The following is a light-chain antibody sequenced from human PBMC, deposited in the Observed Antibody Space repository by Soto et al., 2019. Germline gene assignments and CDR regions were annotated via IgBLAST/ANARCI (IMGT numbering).Light chain of an antibody. J-gene: IGLJ1*01. CDR3: CSYAGSVYV. CDR1: SSDVGSYNL. CDR2: EVS. Sequence: QSALTQPASVSGSPGQSNTISCTGTSSDVGSYNLVSWYQQHPGKAPKLMIYEVSKRPSGVSNRFSGSKSGNTASLTISGLQAEDEADYYCCSYAGSVYVFGTGTKLTVL. V-gene: IGLV2-23*02.